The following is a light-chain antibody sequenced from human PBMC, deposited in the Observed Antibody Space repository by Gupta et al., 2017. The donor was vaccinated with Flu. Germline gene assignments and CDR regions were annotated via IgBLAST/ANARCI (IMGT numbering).Light chain of an antibody. CDR2: DSS. Sequence: EIVLTQSPATLSLSPGERATLSCRATQSVGAYLAWYQQKPGQPPRLLIYDSSNRASGIPARFSGSGSGTXFTLTIXSREAEDFAVYYCQQRSNWRITFGXGTRLEIK. CDR3: QQRSNWRIT. CDR1: QSVGAY. V-gene: IGKV3-11*01. J-gene: IGKJ5*01.